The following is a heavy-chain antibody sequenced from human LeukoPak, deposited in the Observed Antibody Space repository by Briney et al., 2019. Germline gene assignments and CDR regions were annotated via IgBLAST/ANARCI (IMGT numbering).Heavy chain of an antibody. J-gene: IGHJ6*03. Sequence: GASVKVSCKASGYTFTIYYMHWVRQAPGQGLEWMGIINPSSGSTTYAQKFQGRVTMTRDMSTSTVYMELSSLRSEDTAVYYCARDRGPEEYSYGFSLGGNKDYYYYYYMDVWGKGTTVTVSS. CDR2: INPSSGST. CDR1: GYTFTIYY. V-gene: IGHV1-46*01. CDR3: ARDRGPEEYSYGFSLGGNKDYYYYYYMDV. D-gene: IGHD5-18*01.